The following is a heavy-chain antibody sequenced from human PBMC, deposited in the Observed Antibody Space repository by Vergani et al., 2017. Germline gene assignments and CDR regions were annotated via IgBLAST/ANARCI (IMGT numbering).Heavy chain of an antibody. D-gene: IGHD2-2*01. Sequence: QVQLQESGPGLVKPSETLSLTCTVSGGSISSYYWSWIRQPPGKGLEWIGEINHRGSTNYNPSHKSHVTISVDTSKNQFSLKLSSVTAADTAVYYCARGRVKVIVVVPAWVGPAFDIWGQGTMVTVSS. J-gene: IGHJ3*02. V-gene: IGHV4-34*01. CDR3: ARGRVKVIVVVPAWVGPAFDI. CDR1: GGSISSYY. CDR2: INHRGST.